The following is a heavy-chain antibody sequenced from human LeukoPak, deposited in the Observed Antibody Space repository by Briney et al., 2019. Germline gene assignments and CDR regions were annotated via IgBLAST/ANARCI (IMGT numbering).Heavy chain of an antibody. Sequence: PGGSLRLSCAASGFTVSSNYMSWVRQAPGKGLEWVSVIYSGGSTYYADSVKGRFTISRDNSKNTLYLQMNSLRAEDTAVYYCARYEGYDSRNNWFDPWGQGTLVTVSS. V-gene: IGHV3-66*01. D-gene: IGHD3-22*01. CDR1: GFTVSSNY. J-gene: IGHJ5*02. CDR2: IYSGGST. CDR3: ARYEGYDSRNNWFDP.